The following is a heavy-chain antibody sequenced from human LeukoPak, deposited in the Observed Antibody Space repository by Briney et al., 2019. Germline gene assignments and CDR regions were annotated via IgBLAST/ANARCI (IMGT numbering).Heavy chain of an antibody. D-gene: IGHD3-10*01. CDR2: ISYDGSNK. J-gene: IGHJ4*02. CDR1: GFTFSSYA. CDR3: ARRRGVGYFDY. V-gene: IGHV3-30*04. Sequence: ERSLRLSCAASGFTFSSYAMHWVRQAPGKGLEWVAVISYDGSNKYYADSVKGRFTISRDNSKNTLYLQMNSLRAEDTAVYYCARRRGVGYFDYWGQGTLVTVSS.